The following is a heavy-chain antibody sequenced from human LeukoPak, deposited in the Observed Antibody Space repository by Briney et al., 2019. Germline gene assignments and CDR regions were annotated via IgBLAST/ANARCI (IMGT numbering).Heavy chain of an antibody. D-gene: IGHD2-15*01. J-gene: IGHJ2*01. CDR2: IYPDDSDT. V-gene: IGHV5-51*01. Sequence: GESLKISCKGSGYSFTTYWIGWVRQMPGKGLEWMGIIYPDDSDTKYSPSFQGQVTISADKSISTAYLQWSRLNASDTDMYYCARRGYCSGGSCFWYFDLWGRGTLVTVSS. CDR1: GYSFTTYW. CDR3: ARRGYCSGGSCFWYFDL.